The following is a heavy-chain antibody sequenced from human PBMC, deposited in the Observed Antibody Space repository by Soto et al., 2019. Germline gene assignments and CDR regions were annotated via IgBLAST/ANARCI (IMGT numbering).Heavy chain of an antibody. D-gene: IGHD1-26*01. CDR1: GFTFSDHY. CDR3: ARVYSGSHQAYDC. CDR2: IRNKANSYTT. V-gene: IGHV3-72*01. J-gene: IGHJ4*02. Sequence: EVQLVESGGGLVQPGGSLRLSCAASGFTFSDHYMDWVRQAPGKGLEWVDRIRNKANSYTTEYAASVKGRFTISRDDSKNSLYLQMNSLKTEDTAVYYCARVYSGSHQAYDCWGQGALVTVSS.